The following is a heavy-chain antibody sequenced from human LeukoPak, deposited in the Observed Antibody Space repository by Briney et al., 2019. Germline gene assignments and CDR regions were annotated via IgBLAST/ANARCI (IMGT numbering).Heavy chain of an antibody. CDR2: IYYSGST. J-gene: IGHJ4*02. V-gene: IGHV4-59*01. D-gene: IGHD5-24*01. CDR1: GGSISSYY. Sequence: SETLSLTCTVSGGSISSYYWSWIRQPPGKGLEWIGCIYYSGSTNYNPSLKSRVTISVDTSKNQFSLKLSSVTAADTAVYYCARGRRDGYNFNYYFDYWGQGTLVTVSS. CDR3: ARGRRDGYNFNYYFDY.